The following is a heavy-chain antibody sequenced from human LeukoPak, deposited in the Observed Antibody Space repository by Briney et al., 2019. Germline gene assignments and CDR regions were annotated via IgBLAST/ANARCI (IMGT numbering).Heavy chain of an antibody. J-gene: IGHJ6*02. D-gene: IGHD3-16*01. CDR3: ARDDTLAGMDV. CDR2: IYYSGST. V-gene: IGHV4-31*03. Sequence: SETLSLTCTVSGGSISSGGSYWSWIRQHPGKGLEWIGYIYYSGSTYYNPSLKSRVTISVDTSKNQFSLKLSSVTAADTAVYYCARDDTLAGMDVWGQGTTVTVSS. CDR1: GGSISSGGSY.